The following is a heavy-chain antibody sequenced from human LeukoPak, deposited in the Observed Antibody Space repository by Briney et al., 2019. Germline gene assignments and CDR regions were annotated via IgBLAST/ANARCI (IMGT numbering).Heavy chain of an antibody. D-gene: IGHD4-11*01. CDR1: GGSISSYY. J-gene: IGHJ3*02. CDR3: ASTVTAPIDAFDI. V-gene: IGHV4-4*07. Sequence: PSETLSLTCTVSGGSISSYYWSWIRQPAGKGLEWVGRIYTSGSTNYNPSLKSRVTMSVDTSKNQFSLKLSSVTAADTAVYYCASTVTAPIDAFDIWGQGTMVTVSS. CDR2: IYTSGST.